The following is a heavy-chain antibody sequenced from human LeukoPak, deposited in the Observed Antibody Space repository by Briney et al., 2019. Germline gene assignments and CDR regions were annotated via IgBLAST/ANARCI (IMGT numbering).Heavy chain of an antibody. Sequence: GGSLRLSCAASGFSFSVYWMHWVRQAPGKGPVRVSRIKTDGSITDYADSVKGRFTTSRDNAKNSLYLQMNSLRAEDTAVYYCAELGITMIGGVWGKGTTVTISS. CDR2: IKTDGSIT. J-gene: IGHJ6*04. V-gene: IGHV3-74*01. D-gene: IGHD3-10*02. CDR3: AELGITMIGGV. CDR1: GFSFSVYW.